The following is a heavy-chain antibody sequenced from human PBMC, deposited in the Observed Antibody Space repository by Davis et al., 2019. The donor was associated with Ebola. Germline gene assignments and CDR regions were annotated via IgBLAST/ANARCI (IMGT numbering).Heavy chain of an antibody. Sequence: PGGSLRLSCAASGFTFSSYWMHWFRQAPGKGLVWFSRINPDGSFTDYADSVKGRFSISRDSTSNTLYLQMNGLRAEDTTVYYCARSSYQPDYWGQGTLVTVSS. D-gene: IGHD2-2*01. V-gene: IGHV3-74*01. CDR2: INPDGSFT. J-gene: IGHJ4*02. CDR3: ARSSYQPDY. CDR1: GFTFSSYW.